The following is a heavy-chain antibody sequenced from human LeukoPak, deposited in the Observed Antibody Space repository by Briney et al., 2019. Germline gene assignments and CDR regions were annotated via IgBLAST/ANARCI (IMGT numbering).Heavy chain of an antibody. D-gene: IGHD4-17*01. CDR2: IFHSGNS. CDR3: ARVTYVDDMLYQYFDY. Sequence: PSETLSLTCAVSSYSISSGSYWGWIRQSPGKGLEWVGSIFHSGNSYYNPSLKSRLTMSVDTSKNQFSLKLTSVAAADTALYYCARVTYVDDMLYQYFDYWGQGILVTVSS. CDR1: SYSISSGSY. J-gene: IGHJ4*02. V-gene: IGHV4-38-2*01.